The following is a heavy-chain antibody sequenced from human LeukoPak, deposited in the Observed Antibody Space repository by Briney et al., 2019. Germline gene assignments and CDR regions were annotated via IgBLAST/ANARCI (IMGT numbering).Heavy chain of an antibody. CDR3: ARDDRPDIVASWGFDY. Sequence: SETLSLTCTVSGGSISSGGYYWSWIRQHPGKGLEWIGYIYYSGSTYYNPSLKSRVTISVDTSKNQFSLKLSSVTAADTAVYYCARDDRPDIVASWGFDYWGQGTLVTVSS. D-gene: IGHD5-12*01. CDR1: GGSISSGGYY. J-gene: IGHJ4*02. CDR2: IYYSGST. V-gene: IGHV4-31*03.